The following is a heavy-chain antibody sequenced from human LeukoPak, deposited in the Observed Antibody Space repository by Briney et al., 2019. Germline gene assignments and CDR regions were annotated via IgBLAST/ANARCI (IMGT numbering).Heavy chain of an antibody. V-gene: IGHV1-69*06. D-gene: IGHD3-3*01. CDR3: AATGGNFWSGYPKGNWFDP. Sequence: SVKVSCKASGGTFSSYAISWVRQAPGQGLEWMGGIIPIFDTTNYAQKFQGRVTITADKSTSTAYMELSSLRSEDTAVYYCAATGGNFWSGYPKGNWFDPWGQGTLVTVSS. CDR1: GGTFSSYA. J-gene: IGHJ5*02. CDR2: IIPIFDTT.